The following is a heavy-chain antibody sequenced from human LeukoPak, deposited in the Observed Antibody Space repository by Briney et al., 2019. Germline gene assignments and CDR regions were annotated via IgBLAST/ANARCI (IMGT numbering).Heavy chain of an antibody. Sequence: GGSLRLSCAASGFTFSSYSMNWVRQAPGKGLEWVSSISGSSRYIYYADSVKGRFTISRDNAKNSLYLQMNSLRAEDTAVYYCARVRGNSRLDAFDIWGQGTMVTVSS. CDR1: GFTFSSYS. CDR2: ISGSSRYI. V-gene: IGHV3-21*01. J-gene: IGHJ3*02. D-gene: IGHD4-23*01. CDR3: ARVRGNSRLDAFDI.